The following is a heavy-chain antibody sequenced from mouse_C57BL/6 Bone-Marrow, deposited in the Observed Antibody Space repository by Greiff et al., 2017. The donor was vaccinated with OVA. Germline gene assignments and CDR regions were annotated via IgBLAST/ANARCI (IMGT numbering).Heavy chain of an antibody. CDR1: GYTFTDYY. D-gene: IGHD1-1*02. Sequence: VQLQESGAELVRPGASVKLSCKASGYTFTDYYINWVKQRPGQGLEWIARIYPGSGNTYYHEKFKGKATLTAEKSSSTAYMQLSSLTSEDSAVYFCARNYASWFAYWGQGTLVTVSA. CDR2: IYPGSGNT. V-gene: IGHV1-76*01. J-gene: IGHJ3*01. CDR3: ARNYASWFAY.